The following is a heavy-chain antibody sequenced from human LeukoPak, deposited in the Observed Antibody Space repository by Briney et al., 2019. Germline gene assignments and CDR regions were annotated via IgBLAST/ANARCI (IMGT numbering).Heavy chain of an antibody. CDR2: IYTSGST. V-gene: IGHV4-61*02. Sequence: PSQTLSLTCTVSGGSISSGSYYWSWIRQPAGKGLEWIGRIYTSGSTNYNPSLKSRVTISVDTSKNQFSLKLSSVTAADTAVYYCARVHRYCSSTSCHRLDAFDIWGQGTMVTVSS. CDR1: GGSISSGSYY. D-gene: IGHD2-2*01. CDR3: ARVHRYCSSTSCHRLDAFDI. J-gene: IGHJ3*02.